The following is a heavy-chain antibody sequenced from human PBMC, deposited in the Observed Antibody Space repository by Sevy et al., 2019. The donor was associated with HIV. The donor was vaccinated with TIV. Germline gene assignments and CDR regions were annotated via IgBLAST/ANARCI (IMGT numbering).Heavy chain of an antibody. CDR3: ARHARIAARPLFDY. J-gene: IGHJ4*02. V-gene: IGHV4-59*08. D-gene: IGHD6-6*01. Sequence: SETLSLTCTVSGGSISSYYWSWIRQPPGKGLEWIGYIYYSGSTNYNPSLKSRVTISVDTSKNQFSLKLSSVTAADTAVYYCARHARIAARPLFDYWGQGTLVTVSS. CDR2: IYYSGST. CDR1: GGSISSYY.